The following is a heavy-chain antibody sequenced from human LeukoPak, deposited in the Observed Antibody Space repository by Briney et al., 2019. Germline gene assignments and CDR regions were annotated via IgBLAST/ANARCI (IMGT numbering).Heavy chain of an antibody. Sequence: GASVKVSCKASGYTFTSYGISWVRQAPGQGLEWMGWISAYNGNTNYAQKLQGRVTLTTDTSTTTAYMELRSLRSDDTAVYYCARDRDPYYYDSSGYADYWGQGTLLTVSS. CDR3: ARDRDPYYYDSSGYADY. D-gene: IGHD3-22*01. J-gene: IGHJ4*02. CDR2: ISAYNGNT. V-gene: IGHV1-18*01. CDR1: GYTFTSYG.